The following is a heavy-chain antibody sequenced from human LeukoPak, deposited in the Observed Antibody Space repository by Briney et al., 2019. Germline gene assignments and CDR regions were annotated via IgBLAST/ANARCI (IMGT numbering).Heavy chain of an antibody. V-gene: IGHV3-23*01. D-gene: IGHD3-22*01. CDR3: ATRKQDSSGFDY. CDR1: GFTFSSYA. CDR2: ISGSGGST. Sequence: GSLRLSCAASGFTFSSYAMSWVRQAPGKGLEWVSAISGSGGSTYYADSVKGRFTISRDNSKNTLYLQMNSLRAEDTAVYYCATRKQDSSGFDYWGQGTLVTVSS. J-gene: IGHJ4*02.